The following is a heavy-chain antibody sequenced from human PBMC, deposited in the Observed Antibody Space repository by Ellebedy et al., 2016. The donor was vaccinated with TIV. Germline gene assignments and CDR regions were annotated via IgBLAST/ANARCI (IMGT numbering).Heavy chain of an antibody. CDR1: GFTFSSYS. Sequence: GESLKISCAASGFTFSSYSMNWVRQAPGKGLEWVSSISSSSSYIYCADSVKGRFTISRDNAKNSLYLQMNSLGAEDTAVYYCARELEYSSSGDAFDIWGQGTMVTVSS. CDR2: ISSSSSYI. D-gene: IGHD6-6*01. J-gene: IGHJ3*02. CDR3: ARELEYSSSGDAFDI. V-gene: IGHV3-21*01.